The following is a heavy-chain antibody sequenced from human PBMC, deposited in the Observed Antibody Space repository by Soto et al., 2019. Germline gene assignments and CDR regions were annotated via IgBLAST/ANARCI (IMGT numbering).Heavy chain of an antibody. CDR1: GGSISSYY. CDR2: IYNSGST. J-gene: IGHJ5*02. V-gene: IGHV4-4*09. CDR3: ARNQLEGNWFDP. D-gene: IGHD1-1*01. Sequence: PSETLSLTCTVSGGSISSYYWSWIRQPPGKGLEWIGYIYNSGSTNYNPSLKSRVTISIDKSKNQFSLKLSSVTAADTAVYYCARNQLEGNWFDPWGQGTLVTVSS.